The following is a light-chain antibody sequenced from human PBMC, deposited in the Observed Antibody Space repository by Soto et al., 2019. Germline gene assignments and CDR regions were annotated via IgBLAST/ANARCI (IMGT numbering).Light chain of an antibody. V-gene: IGKV1-12*01. CDR3: QQTLSFPPT. J-gene: IGKJ1*01. Sequence: DIQTTQSPSSVSASVGDRVTITCRASQAIDSWLAWYQQKPGEAPKLLIFTGSLLHSGVPPRFSGSGSGTDFTLTISSLQPEHFATYYCQQTLSFPPTFGQGTKVDIK. CDR1: QAIDSW. CDR2: TGS.